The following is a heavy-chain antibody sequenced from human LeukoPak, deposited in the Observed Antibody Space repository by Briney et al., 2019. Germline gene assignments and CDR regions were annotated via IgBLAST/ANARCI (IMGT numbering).Heavy chain of an antibody. CDR3: ARGRRSSSSRPYFDY. CDR2: INHSGST. V-gene: IGHV4-34*01. CDR1: GGSFSGYY. Sequence: SETLSLTCAVYGGSFSGYYWSWIRQPPGKGLEWIGEINHSGSTNYNPSLKSRVTISVDTSKNQFSLKLSSVTAADTAVYYCARGRRSSSSRPYFDYWGQGTLVTVSS. J-gene: IGHJ4*02. D-gene: IGHD6-13*01.